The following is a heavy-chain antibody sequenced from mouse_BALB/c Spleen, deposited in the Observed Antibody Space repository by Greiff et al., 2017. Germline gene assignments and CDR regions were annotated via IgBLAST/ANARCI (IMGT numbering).Heavy chain of an antibody. CDR3: ARSGGALGFDY. Sequence: QVQLQQSGAELVRPGTSVKVSCKASGYAFTNYLIEWVKQRPGQGLEWIGVINPGSGGTNYNEKFKGKATLTADKSSSTAYMQLSSLTSDDSAVYFCARSGGALGFDYWGQGTTLTVSS. CDR2: INPGSGGT. J-gene: IGHJ2*01. D-gene: IGHD3-1*01. V-gene: IGHV1-54*01. CDR1: GYAFTNYL.